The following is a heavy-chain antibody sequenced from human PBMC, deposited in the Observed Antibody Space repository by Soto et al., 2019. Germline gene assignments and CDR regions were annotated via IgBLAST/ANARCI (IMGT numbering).Heavy chain of an antibody. Sequence: TLSLTCTVSGGSISSSSYYWGWVRQPPGKGLEWIGTIYYNGETFYHPSLKSRLSMSLDTSKNQFSLNLTSVTAADTAIYYCVRDRALDSSGHWFDSWGQGTLVTVSS. CDR2: IYYNGET. J-gene: IGHJ5*01. CDR3: VRDRALDSSGHWFDS. CDR1: GGSISSSSYY. D-gene: IGHD6-19*01. V-gene: IGHV4-39*07.